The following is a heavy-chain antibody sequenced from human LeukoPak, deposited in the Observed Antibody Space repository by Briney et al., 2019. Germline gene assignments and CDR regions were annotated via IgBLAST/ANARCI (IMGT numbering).Heavy chain of an antibody. Sequence: ASVKVSCTASGYTFTNYGIGWVRQAPGQGLEWMGWISAYNGNTNYAQNLQGRVTMTTDTSTSTAYMELRSLRSDDTAVYYCARGGGYCSSASCYTGIIRGWFDPWGQGTLVTVSS. CDR1: GYTFTNYG. CDR2: ISAYNGNT. CDR3: ARGGGYCSSASCYTGIIRGWFDP. V-gene: IGHV1-18*01. D-gene: IGHD2-2*02. J-gene: IGHJ5*02.